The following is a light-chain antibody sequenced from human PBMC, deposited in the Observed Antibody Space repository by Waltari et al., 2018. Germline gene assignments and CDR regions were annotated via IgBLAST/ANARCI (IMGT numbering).Light chain of an antibody. Sequence: DIVFTQSPVPLSLSPGERAAPSCRASQPVNNFVTWYQHTPGHPPRLLIYDASKRPDDTPARCSGGGSTTDFTLTSSSLEPEDFVLYCWQQYGGAYTFGQGTKLEIK. CDR1: QPVNNF. V-gene: IGKV3-11*01. CDR3: QQYGGAYT. CDR2: DAS. J-gene: IGKJ2*01.